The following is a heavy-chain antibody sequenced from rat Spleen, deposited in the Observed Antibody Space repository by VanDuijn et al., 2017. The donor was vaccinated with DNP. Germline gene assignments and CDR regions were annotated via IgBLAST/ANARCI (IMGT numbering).Heavy chain of an antibody. CDR3: TRESWGYVMDA. D-gene: IGHD5-1*01. CDR2: IWGHGNT. CDR1: GFSLTSYN. V-gene: IGHV2S75*01. J-gene: IGHJ4*01. Sequence: QVQLKESGPGLVQPSQTLSLTCTVSGFSLTSYNVHWVRQSPGKGLEWLGIIWGHGNTDYNSALKSRLSINRDTSKSQVFLKMNSLQSDDTATYYCTRESWGYVMDAWGQGASVTVSS.